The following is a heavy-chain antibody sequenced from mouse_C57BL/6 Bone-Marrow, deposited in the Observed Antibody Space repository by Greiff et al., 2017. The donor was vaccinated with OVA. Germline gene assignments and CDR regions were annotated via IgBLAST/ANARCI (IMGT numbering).Heavy chain of an antibody. CDR1: GYTFTSYW. Sequence: QVQLQQPGAELVMPGASVKLSCKASGYTFTSYWMHWVKQRPGQGLEWIGEIDPSDSYTNYNQKFKGKSTLTVAKSSSTAYMQLSSLTSEDSAVDYCARDGYWDYFDYWGQGTTLTVSS. CDR3: ARDGYWDYFDY. D-gene: IGHD2-3*01. CDR2: IDPSDSYT. J-gene: IGHJ2*01. V-gene: IGHV1-69*01.